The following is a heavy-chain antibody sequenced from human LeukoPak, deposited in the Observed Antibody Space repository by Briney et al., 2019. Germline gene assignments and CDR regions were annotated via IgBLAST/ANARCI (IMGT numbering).Heavy chain of an antibody. Sequence: AGGSLRLSCAASGFTFSSYSMNWVRQAPGKGLEGVSYISSSSSTIYYADSVKGRFTISRDNAKNSLYLQMNSLRAEDTAVYYCARDKQVVVGATTAYDYWGQGTLVTVSS. CDR2: ISSSSSTI. CDR1: GFTFSSYS. J-gene: IGHJ4*02. CDR3: ARDKQVVVGATTAYDY. D-gene: IGHD1-26*01. V-gene: IGHV3-48*01.